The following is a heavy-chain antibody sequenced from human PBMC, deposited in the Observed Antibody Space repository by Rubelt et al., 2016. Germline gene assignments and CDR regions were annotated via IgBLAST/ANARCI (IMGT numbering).Heavy chain of an antibody. CDR2: IYYSGST. Sequence: QLQLQESGPGLVKPSETLSLTCTVSGGSISSSSYYWGWIRQPPGKGLEWIGSIYYSGSTYYNPSLKSRVTISVETSKNQFSLKLSSGTAADTAGYYCARGYDYYGSGRGGAFDIWGQGTMVTVSS. CDR3: ARGYDYYGSGRGGAFDI. V-gene: IGHV4-39*01. CDR1: GGSISSSSYY. D-gene: IGHD3-10*01. J-gene: IGHJ3*02.